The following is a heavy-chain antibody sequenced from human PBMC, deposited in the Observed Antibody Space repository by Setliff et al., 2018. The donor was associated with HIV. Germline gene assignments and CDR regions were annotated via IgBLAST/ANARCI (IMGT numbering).Heavy chain of an antibody. Sequence: PGGSLRLSCAASGLTFSNYAMSWVRQAPGKGLEWVSGISGGGGSTNYADSVKGRFTISRDNFKNTLYLQMNSLRAEDTAVYYCAKDRNRYYYDSSGYPDYWGQGTLVTVSS. V-gene: IGHV3-23*01. CDR1: GLTFSNYA. J-gene: IGHJ4*02. D-gene: IGHD3-22*01. CDR2: ISGGGGST. CDR3: AKDRNRYYYDSSGYPDY.